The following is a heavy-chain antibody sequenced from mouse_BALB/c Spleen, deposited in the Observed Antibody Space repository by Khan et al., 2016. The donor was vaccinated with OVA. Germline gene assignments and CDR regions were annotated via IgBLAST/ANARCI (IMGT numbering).Heavy chain of an antibody. CDR2: VNPNNGGT. V-gene: IGHV1-18*01. CDR1: GYTFTDYN. CDR3: ARGDYRYGGYWFAY. J-gene: IGHJ3*01. Sequence: EVQLQQSGPELVKPGASVKIPCKASGYTFTDYNMDWVKQSHGKNLEWIGDVNPNNGGTIYNQKFKGKATMTVDKSSSTAYMELRSLTSEDTAVNYCARGDYRYGGYWFAYWGQGTLVTVSA. D-gene: IGHD2-14*01.